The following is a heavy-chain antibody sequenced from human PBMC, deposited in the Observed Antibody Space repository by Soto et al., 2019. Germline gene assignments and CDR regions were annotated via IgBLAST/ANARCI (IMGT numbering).Heavy chain of an antibody. CDR1: GFSFSNAW. D-gene: IGHD2-15*01. Sequence: EVQLVESGGGLVKPGGSLRLSCAASGFSFSNAWMNWVRQAPGKGLEWVGRIKRKIEGEATDYAGPVKGRFTVFRDDSKIALYLQMNSLKGDDTAVYYSTTGSVEGVWGQGTTVTVS. CDR2: IKRKIEGEAT. J-gene: IGHJ6*02. V-gene: IGHV3-15*07. CDR3: TTGSVEGV.